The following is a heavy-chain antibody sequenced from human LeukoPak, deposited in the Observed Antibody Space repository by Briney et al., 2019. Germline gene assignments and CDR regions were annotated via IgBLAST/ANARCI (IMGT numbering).Heavy chain of an antibody. Sequence: SQTLSLTCTVSGGSISSGSYYWSWIRQPAGKGLEWIGRIYTRGSTNYNPSLTSRVTISVDTSKNQFSLKLSSVSAADTAVYYCARVVGNLNRAFDIWGQGTMVTVSS. CDR2: IYTRGST. CDR3: ARVVGNLNRAFDI. D-gene: IGHD1-26*01. J-gene: IGHJ3*02. V-gene: IGHV4-61*02. CDR1: GGSISSGSYY.